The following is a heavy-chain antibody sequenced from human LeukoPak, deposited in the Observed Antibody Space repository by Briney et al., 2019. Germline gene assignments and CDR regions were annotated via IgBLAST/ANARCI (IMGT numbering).Heavy chain of an antibody. CDR1: GYTFIDYY. CDR2: ISAYNGNT. V-gene: IGHV1-18*04. J-gene: IGHJ4*02. D-gene: IGHD6-6*01. Sequence: GASVKVSCKASGYTFIDYYIHWVRQAPGQGLEWMGWISAYNGNTNYAQKLQGRVTMTTDTSTSTAYMELRSLRSDDTAVYYCARDQSSSSADYWGQGTLVTVSS. CDR3: ARDQSSSSADY.